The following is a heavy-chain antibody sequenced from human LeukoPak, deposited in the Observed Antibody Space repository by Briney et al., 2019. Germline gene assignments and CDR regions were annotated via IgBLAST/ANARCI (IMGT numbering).Heavy chain of an antibody. CDR1: GGSFSGYY. D-gene: IGHD3-3*01. V-gene: IGHV4-34*01. CDR2: INHSGST. Sequence: SETLSLTCAVYGGSFSGYYWSWIRQPPGKGLEWIGEINHSGSTNYNPSLKSRVTISVDTSKNQFSLKLSSVTAADTAVYYCARGRRGYYDFWGGYYLLYWGQGTLVTVSS. J-gene: IGHJ4*02. CDR3: ARGRRGYYDFWGGYYLLY.